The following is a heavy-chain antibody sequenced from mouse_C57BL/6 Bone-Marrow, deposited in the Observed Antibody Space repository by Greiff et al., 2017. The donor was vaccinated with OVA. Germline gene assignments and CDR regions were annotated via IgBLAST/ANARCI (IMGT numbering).Heavy chain of an antibody. Sequence: EVQVVESGGDLVKPGGSLKLSCAASGFTFSSYGMSWVRQTPDKRLEWVATISSGGSYTYYPDSVKGRFTISRDNAKNTLYLQMSSLKSEDTAMYYCARHGGQLRLPDYWGQGTTLTVSS. V-gene: IGHV5-6*01. CDR1: GFTFSSYG. D-gene: IGHD3-2*02. CDR2: ISSGGSYT. CDR3: ARHGGQLRLPDY. J-gene: IGHJ2*01.